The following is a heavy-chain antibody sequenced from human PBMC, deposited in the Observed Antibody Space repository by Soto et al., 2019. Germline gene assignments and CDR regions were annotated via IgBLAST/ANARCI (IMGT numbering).Heavy chain of an antibody. CDR1: GFTFDNNA. J-gene: IGHJ4*02. V-gene: IGHV3-9*01. D-gene: IGHD2-15*01. CDR2: ISWNSGSI. Sequence: EVQLVESGGGLVQPGRSLRLSCAASGFTFDNNAMHWVRQAPGKGLEWVSGISWNSGSIGYADSVKGRFTISRDNAKNSLYLQMNSLRAEDTALYYCAKVRQEYCSGGSCYPLYFDYWGQGTLVTVSS. CDR3: AKVRQEYCSGGSCYPLYFDY.